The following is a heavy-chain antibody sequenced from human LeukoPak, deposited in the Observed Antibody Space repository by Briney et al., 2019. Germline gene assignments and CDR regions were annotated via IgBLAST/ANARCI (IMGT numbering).Heavy chain of an antibody. CDR2: IRSKDHNYAT. V-gene: IGHV3-73*01. CDR3: DRLAVSTVGTTVFDY. CDR1: GFTFSVSA. J-gene: IGHJ4*02. D-gene: IGHD1-14*01. Sequence: HPGGSLELSCAASGFTFSVSAVQWVRQASGKGLEWVGRIRSKDHNYATTYAAWVKGRFNISRDDSNNKSSLQINSIKTDDTAVYYCDRLAVSTVGTTVFDYWGQGTLVTVSS.